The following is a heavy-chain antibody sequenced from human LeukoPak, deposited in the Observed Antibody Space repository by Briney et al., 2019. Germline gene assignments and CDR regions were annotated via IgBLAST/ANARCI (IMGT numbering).Heavy chain of an antibody. CDR2: VSAAGTNK. CDR3: ARDPPNYYDSSGTTGG. D-gene: IGHD3-22*01. Sequence: PGGSLRLSCAASGFTFSNYAMHWVRQAPGKGLEWVAVVSAAGTNKYYVDSVKGRFTISRDNSKNTLYLQMNSLTFEDTAVYYCARDPPNYYDSSGTTGGWGQGTLVTVSS. CDR1: GFTFSNYA. V-gene: IGHV3-30*04. J-gene: IGHJ4*02.